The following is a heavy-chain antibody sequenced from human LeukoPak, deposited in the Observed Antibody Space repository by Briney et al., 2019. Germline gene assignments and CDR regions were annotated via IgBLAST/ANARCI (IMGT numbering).Heavy chain of an antibody. CDR2: IYYSGST. CDR1: GGSIGSYY. J-gene: IGHJ4*02. V-gene: IGHV4-59*01. CDR3: ARDRAAAGTFDY. D-gene: IGHD6-13*01. Sequence: KPSETLSLTCTVSGGSIGSYYWSWIRQPPGKGLEWIGYIYYSGSTNYNPSLKSRVTISVDTSKNQFSLKLSSVTAADTAVYYCARDRAAAGTFDYWGQGTLVTVSS.